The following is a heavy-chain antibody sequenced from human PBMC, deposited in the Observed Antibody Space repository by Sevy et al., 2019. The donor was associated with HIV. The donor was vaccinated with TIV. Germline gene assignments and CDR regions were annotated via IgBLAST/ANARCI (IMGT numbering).Heavy chain of an antibody. V-gene: IGHV5-51*01. D-gene: IGHD3-10*01. CDR3: ARAWFGELLYYYGMDV. Sequence: GESLKISCKGSGYSFTSYWIGWVRQMPGKGLEWMGIIYPGDSDTRYSPSFQGQVTISADKSISTAYLQWSSLNASDTAMYYWARAWFGELLYYYGMDVWGQGTTVTVSS. CDR1: GYSFTSYW. J-gene: IGHJ6*02. CDR2: IYPGDSDT.